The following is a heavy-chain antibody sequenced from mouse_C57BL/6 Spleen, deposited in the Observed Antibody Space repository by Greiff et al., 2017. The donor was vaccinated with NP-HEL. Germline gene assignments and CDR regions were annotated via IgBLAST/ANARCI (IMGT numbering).Heavy chain of an antibody. CDR1: GYTFTDYE. CDR2: IDPETGGT. CDR3: TRGKGRFDY. J-gene: IGHJ2*01. Sequence: VKLVESGAELVRPGASVTLSCKASGYTFTDYEMHWVKQTPVHGLEWIGAIDPETGGTAYNQKFKGKAILTADKSSSTAYMELRSLTSEDSAVYYCTRGKGRFDYWGQGTTLTVSS. V-gene: IGHV1-15*01.